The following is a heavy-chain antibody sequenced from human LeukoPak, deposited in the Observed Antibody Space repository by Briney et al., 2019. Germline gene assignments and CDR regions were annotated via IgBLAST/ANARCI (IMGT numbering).Heavy chain of an antibody. Sequence: SETLSLTCTVSGYSISSGYYWGWIRQPPGKGLEGIGSIYHSGSTYYNPSLKSRVTISVDTSKNQFSLKLSSVTAADTAVYYCARVDRFWSQTGWGQGTLVTVSS. D-gene: IGHD3-3*01. CDR3: ARVDRFWSQTG. CDR2: IYHSGST. CDR1: GYSISSGYY. J-gene: IGHJ4*02. V-gene: IGHV4-38-2*02.